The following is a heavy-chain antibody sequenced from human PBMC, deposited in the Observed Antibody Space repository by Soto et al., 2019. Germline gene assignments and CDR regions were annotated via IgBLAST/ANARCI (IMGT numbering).Heavy chain of an antibody. CDR2: ISYDGSNK. J-gene: IGHJ4*02. V-gene: IGHV3-30-3*01. CDR3: ARDREFGVVIPFDY. Sequence: LRLSCAASGFTFSSYAMHWVRQAPGKGLEWVAVISYDGSNKYYADSVKGRFTISRDNSKNTLYLQMNSLRAEDTAVYYCARDREFGVVIPFDYWGQGTLVTVSS. D-gene: IGHD3-3*01. CDR1: GFTFSSYA.